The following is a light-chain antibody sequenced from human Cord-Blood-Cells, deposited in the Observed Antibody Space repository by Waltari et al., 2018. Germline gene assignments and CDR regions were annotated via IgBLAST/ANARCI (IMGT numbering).Light chain of an antibody. CDR3: QQYDNLPT. Sequence: DIQMTQSPSSLSASVGDRVTITCQASQDISNYLNWYQQKPGKATKLLIYDASNLETGVPSRFSGSGSGTDFTFTISSLQPEDIATYYCQQYDNLPTFGQGTKVEIK. V-gene: IGKV1-33*01. CDR1: QDISNY. CDR2: DAS. J-gene: IGKJ1*01.